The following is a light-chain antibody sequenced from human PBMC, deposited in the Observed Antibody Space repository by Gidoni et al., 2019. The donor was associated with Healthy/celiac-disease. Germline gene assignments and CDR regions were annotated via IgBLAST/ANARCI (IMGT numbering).Light chain of an antibody. CDR3: CSYAGSSTSALYV. CDR1: SSDVGSYNL. V-gene: IGLV2-23*01. CDR2: EGS. J-gene: IGLJ1*01. Sequence: QSALTQPASVSGSPGQSITISCTGTSSDVGSYNLVSWYHQHPGKAPKRMIYEGSTRPSGVSTRFSGSKSGNTASLTISGLQAEDEADYYCCSYAGSSTSALYVFGTGTKVTVL.